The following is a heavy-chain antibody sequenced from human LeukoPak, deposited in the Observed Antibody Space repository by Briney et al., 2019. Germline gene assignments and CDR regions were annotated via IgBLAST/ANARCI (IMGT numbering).Heavy chain of an antibody. J-gene: IGHJ4*02. V-gene: IGHV1-69*05. Sequence: SVKVSCKASGGTFSSYAISWVRQAPGQGLEWMGGIIPIFGTANYAQKFQGRVTITTDESTSTAYMELSSLRSEDTAVYYCARDPRGGKPRFDYWGQGTLVTVSS. CDR2: IIPIFGTA. CDR1: GGTFSSYA. D-gene: IGHD4-23*01. CDR3: ARDPRGGKPRFDY.